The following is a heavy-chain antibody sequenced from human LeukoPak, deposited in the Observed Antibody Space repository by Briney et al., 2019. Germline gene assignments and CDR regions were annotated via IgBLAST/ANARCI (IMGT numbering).Heavy chain of an antibody. CDR3: ARLEPANWGSGPDY. V-gene: IGHV4-4*07. CDR2: IYSTGTT. Sequence: SETLSLTCTVSGGSISGYYWSWIRQPAGGVPECIGRIYSTGTTTYNASLRSRVTISVDQSKSQFSLKLTSVTAADTAVYYCARLEPANWGSGPDYWGQGTLVTVSS. J-gene: IGHJ4*02. CDR1: GGSISGYY. D-gene: IGHD7-27*01.